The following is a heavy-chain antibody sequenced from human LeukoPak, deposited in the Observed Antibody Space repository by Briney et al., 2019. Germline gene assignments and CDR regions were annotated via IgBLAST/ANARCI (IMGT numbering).Heavy chain of an antibody. CDR3: VKSGGYATAIRYFDL. CDR1: GFTFSRYW. CDR2: IDEYGTTI. V-gene: IGHV3-74*01. J-gene: IGHJ2*01. D-gene: IGHD2-21*02. Sequence: PGGSLRLSCAASGFTFSRYWMHWVRQAPGKGLVWVSRIDEYGTTINYADSVKGRFTISRNNAGDTLFLQMNSLRAEDTGVYYCVKSGGYATAIRYFDLWGRGTLVTVSS.